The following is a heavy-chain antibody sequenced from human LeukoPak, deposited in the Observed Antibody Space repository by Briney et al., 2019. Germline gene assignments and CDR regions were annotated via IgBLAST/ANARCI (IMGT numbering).Heavy chain of an antibody. J-gene: IGHJ3*02. CDR2: MSSSSLYE. CDR1: GFTFSSYA. CDR3: ARSKGAQADAFDI. Sequence: GGSLRLSCAASGFTFSSYAMSWVRQAPGKGLEWVSSMSSSSLYEYYADSVKGRFTISRDSAKNSLFLQMSSLRAEDTAVYYCARSKGAQADAFDIWGQGTMVTVSS. V-gene: IGHV3-21*06.